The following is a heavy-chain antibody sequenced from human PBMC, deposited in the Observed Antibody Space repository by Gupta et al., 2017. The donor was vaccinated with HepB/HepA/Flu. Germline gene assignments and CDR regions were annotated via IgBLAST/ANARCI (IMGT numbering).Heavy chain of an antibody. D-gene: IGHD2-2*01. V-gene: IGHV4-34*01. J-gene: IGHJ5*02. CDR2: INHSGRT. Sequence: QVPLEQWGAGLLRPSETLSLICAVYGGYLSGYYWSWTGKPSVKGLDWIGEINHSGRTNYNPSLKMRVTISVNTANNQFSLKLSAVTSADTAVYYFARRVGVVPAAKGYNWFDPWGQGTLVTGSS. CDR1: GGYLSGYY. CDR3: ARRVGVVPAAKGYNWFDP.